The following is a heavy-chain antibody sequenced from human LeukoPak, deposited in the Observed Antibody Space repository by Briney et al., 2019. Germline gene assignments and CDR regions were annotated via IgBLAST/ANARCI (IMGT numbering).Heavy chain of an antibody. V-gene: IGHV3-48*01. CDR2: IGTSGNTI. J-gene: IGHJ4*02. Sequence: PGGSLRLSCAASGFTFSGYIMNWVRQAPGKGLEGVSFIGTSGNTIYYADSVKGRFTVSRDNAKNSLFLQMNSLRAEDTAVYYCARDQWLDYWGQGTLVTVSS. D-gene: IGHD6-19*01. CDR3: ARDQWLDY. CDR1: GFTFSGYI.